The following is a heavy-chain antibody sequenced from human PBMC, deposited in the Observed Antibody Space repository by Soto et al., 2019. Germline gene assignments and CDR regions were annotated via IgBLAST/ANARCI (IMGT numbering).Heavy chain of an antibody. CDR1: GFTFTRYS. CDR3: AKDGDAAAVDAFDI. J-gene: IGHJ3*02. Sequence: PGGSLRLSCAASGFTFTRYSMNWVRQAPGKGLEWVSSISSTTNYIYYGDSMKGRFTISRDNAKNSLYLQMNSLRAEDTAVYYCAKDGDAAAVDAFDIWGQGTMVTVSS. D-gene: IGHD6-13*01. CDR2: ISSTTNYI. V-gene: IGHV3-21*06.